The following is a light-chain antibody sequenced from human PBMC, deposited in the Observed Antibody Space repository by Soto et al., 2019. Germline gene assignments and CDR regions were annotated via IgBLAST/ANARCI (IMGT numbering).Light chain of an antibody. J-gene: IGKJ1*01. CDR1: QSVTSSY. CDR3: QQYAGSPRT. Sequence: EIVLTQSPGTLSLSPGERATLSCRASQSVTSSYLAWFQQKSGQAPRLLIYSASRRATGIPDRFTGSGSGTGFTLTINRVEPEDFAVYFCQQYAGSPRTFGQGTKVDIK. V-gene: IGKV3-20*01. CDR2: SAS.